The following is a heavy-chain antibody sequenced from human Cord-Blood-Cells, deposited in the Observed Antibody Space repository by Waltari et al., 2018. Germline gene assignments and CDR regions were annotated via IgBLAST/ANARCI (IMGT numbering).Heavy chain of an antibody. CDR1: GGSFSGYY. CDR3: ARDWEGEDSLDY. CDR2: INHSGST. D-gene: IGHD3-16*01. J-gene: IGHJ4*02. V-gene: IGHV4-34*01. Sequence: QVQLQQWGAGLLKPSETLSLTCAVYGGSFSGYYWSWIRQPPGKGLEWIGEINHSGSTNYNPSLKSRVTISVDTSKNQFSLKLSSVTAADTAVYYCARDWEGEDSLDYWGQGTLVTVSS.